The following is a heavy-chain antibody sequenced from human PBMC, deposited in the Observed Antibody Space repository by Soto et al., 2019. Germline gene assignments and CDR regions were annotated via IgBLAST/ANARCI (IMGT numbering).Heavy chain of an antibody. CDR3: ARDARYDFWSGYLDY. D-gene: IGHD3-3*01. J-gene: IGHJ4*02. Sequence: QVQLQESGPGLVKPSGTLSLTCAVSSGSISSSNWWSWVRQPPGKGLEWIGEIYHSGSTNYNPSLKSQVTISVDKSKNQFSLKLSSVTAADTAVYYCARDARYDFWSGYLDYWGQGTLVTVSS. CDR1: SGSISSSNW. V-gene: IGHV4-4*02. CDR2: IYHSGST.